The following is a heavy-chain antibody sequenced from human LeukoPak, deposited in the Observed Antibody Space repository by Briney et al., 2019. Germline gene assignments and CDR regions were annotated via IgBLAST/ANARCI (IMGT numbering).Heavy chain of an antibody. V-gene: IGHV4-59*01. CDR2: IYYSGST. J-gene: IGHJ4*02. Sequence: KTSETLSLTCTVSGGSISSYYWSWIRQPPGKGLEWIGYIYYSGSTNYNPSLKSRVTISVDTSKSQFSLKLSSVTAADTAVYYCARSHSVWTSFDYWGQGTLVTVSS. CDR3: ARSHSVWTSFDY. D-gene: IGHD3/OR15-3a*01. CDR1: GGSISSYY.